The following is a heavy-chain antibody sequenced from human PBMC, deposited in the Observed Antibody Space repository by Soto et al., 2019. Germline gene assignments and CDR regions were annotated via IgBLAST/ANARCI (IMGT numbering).Heavy chain of an antibody. CDR2: IYYSGST. D-gene: IGHD3-10*01. V-gene: IGHV4-39*01. Sequence: QLQLQESGPGLVKPSETLSLTCTVSGGSISSSSYYWGWIRQPPGKGLEWIGSIYYSGSTYSNPSLKSRVTIAVDTSKNQFSLKLSSVTAADTAVYYCARVIYGSGSYGGGSWFDPWGQGTLVTVSS. CDR3: ARVIYGSGSYGGGSWFDP. CDR1: GGSISSSSYY. J-gene: IGHJ5*02.